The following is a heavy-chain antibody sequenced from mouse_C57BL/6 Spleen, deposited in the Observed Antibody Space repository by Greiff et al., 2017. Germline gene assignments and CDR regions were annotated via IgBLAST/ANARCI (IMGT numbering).Heavy chain of an antibody. V-gene: IGHV1-50*01. Sequence: QVQLQQPGAELVKPGASVKLSCKASGYTFTSYWMQWVKQRPGQGLEWIGEIDPSDSYTNYNQKFKGKATLTVDTSSSTAYMQLSSLTSEDSAVYYCAHYGSSGYWGQGTTLTVSS. CDR3: AHYGSSGY. CDR1: GYTFTSYW. J-gene: IGHJ2*01. CDR2: IDPSDSYT. D-gene: IGHD1-1*01.